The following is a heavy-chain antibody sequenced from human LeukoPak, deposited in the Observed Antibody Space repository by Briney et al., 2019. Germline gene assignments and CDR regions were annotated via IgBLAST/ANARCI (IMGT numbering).Heavy chain of an antibody. CDR2: ISAYNGNT. J-gene: IGHJ4*02. V-gene: IGHV1-18*01. CDR3: ARDLIRAAAGTPSTFDY. Sequence: APVKVSCKASGYTFTSYGISWVRQAPGQGLEWMGWISAYNGNTNYAQKLQGRVTMTTDTSTSTAYMELRSLRSDDTAVYYCARDLIRAAAGTPSTFDYWGQGTLVTVSS. CDR1: GYTFTSYG. D-gene: IGHD6-13*01.